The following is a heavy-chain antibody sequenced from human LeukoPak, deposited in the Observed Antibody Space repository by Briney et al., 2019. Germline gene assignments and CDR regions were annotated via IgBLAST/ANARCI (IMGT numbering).Heavy chain of an antibody. CDR2: IDPNSGGT. V-gene: IGHV1-2*02. D-gene: IGHD2-2*01. Sequence: ASVKVSCKASGYTFTSYDINWVRQAPGQGLEWMGWIDPNSGGTNYAQKFQGRVTMTRDTSISTAYMELSRLRSDDTAVYYCARDPQVIVVVPASSNDYWGQGTLVTVSS. CDR1: GYTFTSYD. CDR3: ARDPQVIVVVPASSNDY. J-gene: IGHJ4*02.